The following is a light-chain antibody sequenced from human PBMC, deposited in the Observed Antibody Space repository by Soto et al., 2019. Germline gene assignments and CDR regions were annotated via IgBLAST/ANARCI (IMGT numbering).Light chain of an antibody. CDR1: QTISSW. CDR3: QQYGSSA. Sequence: DIQMTQSPSTLSGSVGDRVTITCRASQTISSWLAWYQQKPGKAPKLLIYKASTLKSGVPSRFSGSRSGTEFTLTISSLQPDDFEVYYCQQYGSSAFGQGTNVDIK. J-gene: IGKJ1*01. V-gene: IGKV1-5*03. CDR2: KAS.